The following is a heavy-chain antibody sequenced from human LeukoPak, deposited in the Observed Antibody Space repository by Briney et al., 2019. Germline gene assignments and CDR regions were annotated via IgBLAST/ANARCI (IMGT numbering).Heavy chain of an antibody. V-gene: IGHV3-21*01. Sequence: GGSLRLSCAASGFTFSSYSMNWVRQAPGKGLEWVSSISSSSSYIYYADSVKGRFTISRDNAKNSLYLQMNSLRAEDTAVYYCAREGYYDSSATRRGAFDIWGQGTTVTVSS. D-gene: IGHD3-22*01. CDR1: GFTFSSYS. CDR2: ISSSSSYI. CDR3: AREGYYDSSATRRGAFDI. J-gene: IGHJ3*02.